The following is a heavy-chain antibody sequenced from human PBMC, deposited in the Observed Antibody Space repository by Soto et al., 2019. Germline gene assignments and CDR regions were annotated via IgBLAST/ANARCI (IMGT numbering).Heavy chain of an antibody. CDR3: ARDYYGAGSQYYYYGMEV. CDR2: IYHSGTT. J-gene: IGHJ6*02. D-gene: IGHD3-10*01. CDR1: SFSISSGYY. V-gene: IGHV4-38-2*02. Sequence: PSETLSLTCAVSSFSISSGYYWGWVRQPPGKGLEWIGSIYHSGTTNYSPSLKSRVTISIDTSKNQFPLRLNAVTAADTATYYCARDYYGAGSQYYYYGMEVWGQGTTVTVSS.